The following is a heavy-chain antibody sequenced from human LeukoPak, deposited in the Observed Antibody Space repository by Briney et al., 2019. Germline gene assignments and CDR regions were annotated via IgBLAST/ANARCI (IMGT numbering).Heavy chain of an antibody. CDR3: AREGGLLWFGELLREEYYFDY. CDR1: GYTFTSYA. D-gene: IGHD3-10*01. V-gene: IGHV7-4-1*02. J-gene: IGHJ4*02. Sequence: GASVKVSCKASGYTFTSYAMNWVRQAPGQGLEWMGWINTNTGNPTYAQGFTGRFVFSLDTSVSTAYLQISSLKAEDTAVYYCAREGGLLWFGELLREEYYFDYWGQGTLVTVSS. CDR2: INTNTGNP.